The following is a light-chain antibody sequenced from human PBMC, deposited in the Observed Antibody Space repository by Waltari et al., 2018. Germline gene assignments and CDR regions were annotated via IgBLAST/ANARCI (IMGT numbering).Light chain of an antibody. J-gene: IGKJ3*01. V-gene: IGKV3-20*01. CDR2: GAS. CDR3: QQYGSSPFT. Sequence: LTHSPGTLPLSPGERATLSCRASQSVDSTYLAWYQQKRGQAPRLLSSGASRRATGVPDRFSGSGSETDFTLTISRLDPEDFVVYYCQQYGSSPFTFGPGTKVDIK. CDR1: QSVDSTY.